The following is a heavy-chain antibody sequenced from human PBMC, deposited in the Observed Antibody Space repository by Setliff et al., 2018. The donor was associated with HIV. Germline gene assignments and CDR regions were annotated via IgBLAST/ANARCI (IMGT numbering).Heavy chain of an antibody. CDR1: GASIKTFY. V-gene: IGHV4-59*01. J-gene: IGHJ6*02. Sequence: SETLSLTCTVSGASIKTFYWSWIRQSPGKGLEWIGYVYNSGSINYNPSLKSRVTISVDTSNSKVSLRLISVTAADTAIYYCAREKQQYYDLLTGCDYYYGMDVWGQGTSVTVSS. CDR2: VYNSGSI. CDR3: AREKQQYYDLLTGCDYYYGMDV. D-gene: IGHD3-9*01.